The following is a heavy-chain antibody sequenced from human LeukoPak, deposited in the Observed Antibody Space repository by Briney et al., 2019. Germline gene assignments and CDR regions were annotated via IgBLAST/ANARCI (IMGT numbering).Heavy chain of an antibody. D-gene: IGHD3-22*01. J-gene: IGHJ4*02. V-gene: IGHV4-30-4*01. CDR2: IYYSGST. Sequence: SQTLSLTCSVSGGSISSGDYYWSWIRQPPGKGLEWIGYIYYSGSTYYNPSLKSRVTISVDTSKNQFSLRLSSVTAADTAVYYCARLDSSGYYPTYYFDYWDQGTLVTVSS. CDR1: GGSISSGDYY. CDR3: ARLDSSGYYPTYYFDY.